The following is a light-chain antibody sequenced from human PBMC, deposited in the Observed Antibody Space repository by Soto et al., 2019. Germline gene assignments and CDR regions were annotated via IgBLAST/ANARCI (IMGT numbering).Light chain of an antibody. Sequence: EIVLTQSPATLSFSPGERATLSCRASQSVSNYLAWYQQKPGQAPRLLIYDASNRATGIPARFSGSESGTDFTLTISRLEPEDFAFYYCQQRSNWPPGITFGPGTKVDI. CDR2: DAS. CDR1: QSVSNY. J-gene: IGKJ3*01. V-gene: IGKV3-11*01. CDR3: QQRSNWPPGIT.